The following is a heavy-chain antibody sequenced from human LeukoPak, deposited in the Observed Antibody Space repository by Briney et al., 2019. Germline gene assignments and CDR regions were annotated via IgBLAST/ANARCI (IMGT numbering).Heavy chain of an antibody. Sequence: SQTLSLTCTVSGGSISSGGYYWSWIRQPPGKGLEWIGYIYHSGSTYYNPSLKSRVTISVDRSKNQFSLKLSSVTAADTAVYYCARDTISTSYYMDVWGKGTTVTVSS. D-gene: IGHD3-9*01. J-gene: IGHJ6*03. V-gene: IGHV4-30-2*01. CDR3: ARDTISTSYYMDV. CDR2: IYHSGST. CDR1: GGSISSGGYY.